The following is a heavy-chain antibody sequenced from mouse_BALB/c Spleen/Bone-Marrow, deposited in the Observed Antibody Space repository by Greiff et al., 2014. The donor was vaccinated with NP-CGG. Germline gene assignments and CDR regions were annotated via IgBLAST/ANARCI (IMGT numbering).Heavy chain of an antibody. CDR1: GYTFTSYY. CDR2: INPSNGGT. CDR3: TREGDSPFAY. J-gene: IGHJ3*01. Sequence: VQRVESGAELVKPGASVKLSCKASGYTFTSYYMYWVKQRPGQGLEWIGEINPSNGGTNFNEKFKSKATLTVDKSSSTAYMQLSSLTSEDSEVYYCTREGDSPFAYWGQGTLVTVSA. V-gene: IGHV1S81*02. D-gene: IGHD2-13*01.